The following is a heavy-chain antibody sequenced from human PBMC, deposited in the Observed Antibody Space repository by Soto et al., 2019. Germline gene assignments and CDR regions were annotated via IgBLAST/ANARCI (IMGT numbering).Heavy chain of an antibody. D-gene: IGHD6-13*01. Sequence: QVHLVESGGGVVQPGRSLRVSCAASGFTFSNYAMHWVRQAPGQGLEWVAVISHDGSNYYYADSVKGRFTIPRDNSMTTLYLQVNSLTTEDTAVYYCASAAPGPYSTSWFDLFDFWGQGTLVSVPS. J-gene: IGHJ4*02. CDR2: ISHDGSNY. V-gene: IGHV3-30-3*01. CDR1: GFTFSNYA. CDR3: ASAAPGPYSTSWFDLFDF.